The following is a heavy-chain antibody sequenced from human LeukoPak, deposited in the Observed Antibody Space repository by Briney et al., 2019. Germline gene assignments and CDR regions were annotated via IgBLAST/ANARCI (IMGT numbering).Heavy chain of an antibody. V-gene: IGHV1-8*02. CDR3: ARLTLVDWLLPYGMDV. Sequence: ASVKVSCKASGYTFTSYGISWVRQATGQGLEWMGWMNPNSGNTGYAQKFQGRVTMTRNTSISTAYMELSSLRSEDTAVYYCARLTLVDWLLPYGMDVWGQGTTVTVSS. D-gene: IGHD3-9*01. J-gene: IGHJ6*02. CDR1: GYTFTSYG. CDR2: MNPNSGNT.